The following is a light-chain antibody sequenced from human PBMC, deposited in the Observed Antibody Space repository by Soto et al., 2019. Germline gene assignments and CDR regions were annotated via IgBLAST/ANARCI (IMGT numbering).Light chain of an antibody. J-gene: IGKJ4*01. V-gene: IGKV3-11*01. CDR1: QSVRSY. Sequence: EVLLTQSPATLSLSPGERATLSCRASQSVRSYLAWFQHKPGQAPRLLIYDASNRATGIPGRFSGSGFGTDFTLTISSLEPEDFGVYYCQQRTNWPPLTFGGGTRVEIK. CDR3: QQRTNWPPLT. CDR2: DAS.